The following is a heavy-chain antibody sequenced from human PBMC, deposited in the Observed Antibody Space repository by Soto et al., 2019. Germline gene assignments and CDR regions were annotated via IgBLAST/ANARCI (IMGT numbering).Heavy chain of an antibody. J-gene: IGHJ6*02. CDR1: GFTFSNAW. CDR2: IKSKTDGGTT. V-gene: IGHV3-15*07. CDR3: TRGPYGSGTENNYYYYYGMDV. Sequence: PGGSLRLSCAASGFTFSNAWMNWVRQAPGKGLEWVGRIKSKTDGGTTDYAAPVKGRFTISRDDSKNTLYLQMNSLKTEDTAVYYCTRGPYGSGTENNYYYYYGMDVWGQGTTVTVSS. D-gene: IGHD3-10*01.